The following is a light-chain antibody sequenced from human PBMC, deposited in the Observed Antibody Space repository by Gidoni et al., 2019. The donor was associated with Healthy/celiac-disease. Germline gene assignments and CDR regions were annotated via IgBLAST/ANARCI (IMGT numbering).Light chain of an antibody. V-gene: IGKV3-11*01. CDR2: DAS. J-gene: IGKJ1*01. CDR3: QQRGT. CDR1: QSVSSY. Sequence: IVLTQSPATLSLSPGERATLSCRASQSVSSYLAWSQQKPGQAPRLLIYDASNRATGIPARFSGSGSGTDFTLTISSLEPEDFAVYYCQQRGTFGQGTKVEIK.